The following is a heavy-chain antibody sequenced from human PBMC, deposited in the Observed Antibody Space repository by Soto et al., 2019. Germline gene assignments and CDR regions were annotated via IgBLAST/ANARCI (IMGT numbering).Heavy chain of an antibody. D-gene: IGHD2-21*02. CDR2: IYYSGST. V-gene: IGHV4-59*01. CDR1: GGSISSYY. Sequence: PSETLSLTCTVSGGSISSYYWSWIRQRPGKGLEWIWYIYYSGSTSYNPSLKSRVTISVDTSKNQFSLKLSYVTAADTAVYYCAGTEDYCGGDCYFDYWGQGTLVTVSS. J-gene: IGHJ4*02. CDR3: AGTEDYCGGDCYFDY.